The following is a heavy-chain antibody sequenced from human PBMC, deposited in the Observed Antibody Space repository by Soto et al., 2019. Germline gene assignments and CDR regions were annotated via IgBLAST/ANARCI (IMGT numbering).Heavy chain of an antibody. Sequence: QVQLVESGGGVVQPGRSLRLSCAASGFTFSSYGMHWVRQAPGKGLEWVAVIWYDGSNKYYADSVKGRFTISRDNSKNTLYLQMNSLRAEDTAVYYCARVHRVVQQLAQYYFDYWGQGTLVTVSS. D-gene: IGHD6-13*01. CDR2: IWYDGSNK. CDR1: GFTFSSYG. CDR3: ARVHRVVQQLAQYYFDY. V-gene: IGHV3-33*01. J-gene: IGHJ4*02.